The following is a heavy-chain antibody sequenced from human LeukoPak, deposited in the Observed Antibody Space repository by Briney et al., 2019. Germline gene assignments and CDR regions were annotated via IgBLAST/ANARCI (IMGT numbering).Heavy chain of an antibody. Sequence: SETLSLTCTVSGGSISSHYGSWIRQPPGKGLEWIGYIYYSGSTNYNPSLKSRVTISVDTSKNQFSLKLSSVTAADTAVYYCARSDYYDSSGYYSYSFDIWSQGTMVTVSS. CDR3: ARSDYYDSSGYYSYSFDI. CDR1: GGSISSHY. CDR2: IYYSGST. J-gene: IGHJ3*02. V-gene: IGHV4-59*08. D-gene: IGHD3-22*01.